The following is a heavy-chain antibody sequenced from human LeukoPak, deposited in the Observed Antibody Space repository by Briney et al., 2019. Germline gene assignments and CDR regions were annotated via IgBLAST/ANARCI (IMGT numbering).Heavy chain of an antibody. J-gene: IGHJ4*02. CDR3: ARFRVTAVGSYYFDS. CDR2: INHSGST. CDR1: GGSFSGYY. Sequence: SETLSLTCAVYGGSFSGYYWSWIRQPPGKGLEWIGEINHSGSTNYNPSLKSRVTISVDTSKNQFSLKVTSVTAADTAVYFCARFRVTAVGSYYFDSWGQGTLVAVTS. V-gene: IGHV4-34*01. D-gene: IGHD6-13*01.